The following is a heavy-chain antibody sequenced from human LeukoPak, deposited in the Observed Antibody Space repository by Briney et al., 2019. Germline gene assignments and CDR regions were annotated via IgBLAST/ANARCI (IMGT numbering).Heavy chain of an antibody. V-gene: IGHV3-43*01. J-gene: IGHJ4*02. CDR2: ISWDGVTT. CDR1: GFTFDDYT. CDR3: ARDKTGTGIDY. D-gene: IGHD1-7*01. Sequence: GGSLRLSCAASGFTFDDYTMHWVRQAPGKGLEWVSLISWDGVTTYYAHSVKGRSTISRDSSKNSLFLQMNSLRTEDTALYYCARDKTGTGIDYWGQGTLVTVSS.